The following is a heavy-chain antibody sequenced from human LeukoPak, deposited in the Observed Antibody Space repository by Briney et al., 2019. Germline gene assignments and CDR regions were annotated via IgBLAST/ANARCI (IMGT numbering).Heavy chain of an antibody. CDR1: GYSISSGSY. CDR3: ARRGTGYYYYYYMDV. CDR2: IYNSGST. Sequence: SETLSLTCTVSGYSISSGSYWGWIRQPPGKGLEWIGIIYNSGSTYYNPSLKSRVTISVDTSKNQFSLKLSSVTAADTAVYYCARRGTGYYYYYYMDVWGKGTTVTVSS. V-gene: IGHV4-38-2*02. D-gene: IGHD1-14*01. J-gene: IGHJ6*03.